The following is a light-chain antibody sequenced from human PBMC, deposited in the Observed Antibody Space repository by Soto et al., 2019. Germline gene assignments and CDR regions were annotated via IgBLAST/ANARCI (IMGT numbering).Light chain of an antibody. CDR3: QTRGTGILV. CDR1: SGHSTYA. CDR2: LNSDGGH. Sequence: QLVLTQSPSASASLGASVKLTCTLSSGHSTYAIAWHQQQPEKGPRYLMKLNSDGGHRKGDGIPDRFSGSSSGAERYLTISSLQSADEADYSCQTRGTGILVFGGGTKVTVL. J-gene: IGLJ2*01. V-gene: IGLV4-69*01.